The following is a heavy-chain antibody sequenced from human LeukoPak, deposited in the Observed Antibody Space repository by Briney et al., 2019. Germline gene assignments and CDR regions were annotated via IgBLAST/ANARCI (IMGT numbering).Heavy chain of an antibody. Sequence: ASVKVSCKASGHTFTSYYMHWVRQAPGQGLEWMGIINPSGGSTSYAQKFQGRVTMTRDTSTSTVYMELSSLRSEDTAVYYCARVVVGAEYWYWGQGTLVTVSS. CDR3: ARVVVGAEYWY. J-gene: IGHJ4*02. V-gene: IGHV1-46*01. CDR1: GHTFTSYY. D-gene: IGHD1-26*01. CDR2: INPSGGST.